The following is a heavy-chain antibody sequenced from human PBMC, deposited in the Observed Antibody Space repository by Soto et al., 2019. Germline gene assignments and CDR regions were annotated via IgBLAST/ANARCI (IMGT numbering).Heavy chain of an antibody. CDR1: GFSATASGVG. V-gene: IGHV2-5*02. Sequence: QITLKESGPPLVKPTQTLTLTCAFSGFSATASGVGVAWVRQPPGKALEWLAVIYWDDADQYRPSLKSRFTIISHPSQKQVALTVTNMDPGDTPTYVCVRLLRGALASYFASWGAGTLVTVTS. CDR2: IYWDDAD. D-gene: IGHD3-10*01. J-gene: IGHJ4*02. CDR3: VRLLRGALASYFAS.